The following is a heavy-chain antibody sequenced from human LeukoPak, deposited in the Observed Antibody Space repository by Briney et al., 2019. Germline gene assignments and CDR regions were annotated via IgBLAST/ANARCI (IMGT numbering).Heavy chain of an antibody. Sequence: GASVKVSCKASGGTFSSYAISWVRQAPGQGLEWMGWISAYNGNTNYAQKLQGRVTMTTDTSTSTAYMELRSLRSDDTAVYYCARDYCSGGSCYSVSLDYWGQGTLVTVSS. CDR2: ISAYNGNT. J-gene: IGHJ4*02. D-gene: IGHD2-15*01. V-gene: IGHV1-18*01. CDR3: ARDYCSGGSCYSVSLDY. CDR1: GGTFSSYA.